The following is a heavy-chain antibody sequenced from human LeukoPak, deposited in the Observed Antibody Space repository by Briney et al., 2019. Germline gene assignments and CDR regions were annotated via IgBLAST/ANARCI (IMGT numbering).Heavy chain of an antibody. CDR2: INHSGST. D-gene: IGHD2-2*01. CDR3: ARRSRGYCSSTSCYFDY. J-gene: IGHJ4*02. V-gene: IGHV4-34*01. Sequence: PSETLSLTCAVYGGSFSGYYWSWIRQPPGKGLEWIGEINHSGSTNYNPSLKSRVTISVDTSKNQFSLKLSSVTAADTAVYYCARRSRGYCSSTSCYFDYWSQGTLVTVSS. CDR1: GGSFSGYY.